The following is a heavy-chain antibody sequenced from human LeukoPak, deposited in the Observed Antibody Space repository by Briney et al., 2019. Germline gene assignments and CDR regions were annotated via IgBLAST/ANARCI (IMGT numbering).Heavy chain of an antibody. CDR1: AYTFTSYA. D-gene: IGHD4-17*01. CDR3: ATVGTTAGNWFDP. V-gene: IGHV7-4-1*02. Sequence: GASVKVSCKASAYTFTSYAMNWVRQAPGQGLEWMGWINTNTGSPTYAQGFAGRFVFSLDTSVSTAYLQISSLKAEDTAVYYCATVGTTAGNWFDPWGQGTLVTVSS. CDR2: INTNTGSP. J-gene: IGHJ5*02.